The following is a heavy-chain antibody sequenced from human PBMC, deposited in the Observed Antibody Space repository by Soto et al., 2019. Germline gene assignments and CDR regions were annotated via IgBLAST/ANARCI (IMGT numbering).Heavy chain of an antibody. CDR2: INHSGST. J-gene: IGHJ4*02. CDR1: GDSVTSNSYF. CDR3: ARRWGSAADY. D-gene: IGHD2-15*01. V-gene: IGHV4-39*07. Sequence: SSETLSLTCTVSGDSVTSNSYFWAWIRQPPGKGLEWIGSINHSGSTNYNPSLKSRVTISVDTSKNQFSLKLSSVTAADTAVYYCARRWGSAADYWGQGTLVTVSS.